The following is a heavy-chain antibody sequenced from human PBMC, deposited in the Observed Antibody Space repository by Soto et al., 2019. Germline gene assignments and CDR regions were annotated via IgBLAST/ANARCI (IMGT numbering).Heavy chain of an antibody. CDR3: ARDWISSSAGYNWFDP. CDR1: GFTFSSYW. CDR2: IKQDGSEK. D-gene: IGHD6-25*01. Sequence: GGSLRLSCAASGFTFSSYWMSWVRQAPGKGLEWVANIKQDGSEKYYVDSVKGRFTISRDNAKNSLYLQMNSLRAEDTAVYYCARDWISSSAGYNWFDPWGQGTLVTVSS. J-gene: IGHJ5*02. V-gene: IGHV3-7*05.